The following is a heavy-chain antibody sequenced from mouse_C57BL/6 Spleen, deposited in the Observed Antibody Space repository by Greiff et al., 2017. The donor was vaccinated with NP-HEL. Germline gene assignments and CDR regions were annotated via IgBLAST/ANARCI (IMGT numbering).Heavy chain of an antibody. Sequence: VQLQQSGAELVRPGASVTLSCKASGYTFTDYEMHWVKQTPVHGLEWIGAIDPETGGTAYNQKFKGKAILTADKSSSTAYMELRSLTSEDSAVYYCTYGSSYGVLYYFDYWGQGTTLTVSS. CDR2: IDPETGGT. V-gene: IGHV1-15*01. CDR1: GYTFTDYE. J-gene: IGHJ2*01. D-gene: IGHD1-1*01. CDR3: TYGSSYGVLYYFDY.